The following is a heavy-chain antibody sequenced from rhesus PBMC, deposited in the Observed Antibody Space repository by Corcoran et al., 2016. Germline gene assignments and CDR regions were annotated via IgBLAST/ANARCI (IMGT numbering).Heavy chain of an antibody. CDR2: IYSSSGNT. Sequence: QVQLQESGPGLLKPSETLSLTCAVSGCSISGGYGWGWSREPPGKGLELIGSIYSSSGNTYYNPSLKSRVTISTDTSKNQFSLKLSSVTAADTAVYYCARVKRPRYFDYWGQGVLVTVSS. CDR1: GCSISGGYG. V-gene: IGHV4S7*01. CDR3: ARVKRPRYFDY. J-gene: IGHJ4*01.